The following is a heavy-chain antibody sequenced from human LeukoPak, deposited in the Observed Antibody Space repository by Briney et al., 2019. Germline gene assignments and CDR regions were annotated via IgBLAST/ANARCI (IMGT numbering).Heavy chain of an antibody. Sequence: SETLSLTCTVSGYSISSGYYWGWIRQPPGKGLEWIGSIYYSGSTYYNPSLKSRVTISVDTSKNQFSLKLSSVTAADTAVYYCARLGRYCSGGSCSTLLYYYYYYYMDVWGKGTTVTVSS. D-gene: IGHD2-15*01. J-gene: IGHJ6*03. CDR1: GYSISSGYY. CDR3: ARLGRYCSGGSCSTLLYYYYYYYMDV. CDR2: IYYSGST. V-gene: IGHV4-38-2*02.